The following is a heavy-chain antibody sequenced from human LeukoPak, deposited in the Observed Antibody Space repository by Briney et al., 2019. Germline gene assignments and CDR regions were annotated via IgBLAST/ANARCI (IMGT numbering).Heavy chain of an antibody. Sequence: GGSLRLSCAASGINFSDSEMNWVRQAPGKGLEWVSYISSSGTTIYYADSVKGRSTISRDNAKNSLYLQMNSLRAEDTAVYYCARGVPTGYYTSCYDYWGQGTLVTVSS. J-gene: IGHJ4*02. CDR2: ISSSGTTI. D-gene: IGHD3/OR15-3a*01. V-gene: IGHV3-48*03. CDR3: ARGVPTGYYTSCYDY. CDR1: GINFSDSE.